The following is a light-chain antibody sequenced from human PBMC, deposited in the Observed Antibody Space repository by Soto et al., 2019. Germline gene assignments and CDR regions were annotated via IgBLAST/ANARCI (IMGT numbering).Light chain of an antibody. CDR2: GSS. CDR1: QSVSSSY. CDR3: HQYGSSPWT. Sequence: EIVLTQSPGTLSLSPGERATLSCRASQSVSSSYLAWYQHKPGQAPRPLIYGSSSRAIGIPDRFSGSESGTAFTLTISRLEPEDFEVYYCHQYGSSPWTFGQVTKVEIQ. J-gene: IGKJ1*01. V-gene: IGKV3-20*01.